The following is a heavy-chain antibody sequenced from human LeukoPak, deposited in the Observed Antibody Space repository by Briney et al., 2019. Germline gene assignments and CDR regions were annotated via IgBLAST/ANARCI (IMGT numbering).Heavy chain of an antibody. Sequence: PSETLSLTCTVSGVSISAYLWTWIRQPAGKGLEWIGRIYTSGTINYSPSLESRLTMSLDTSKNQISLRLSSVTAADTGVYYCARKDGDFWGQGTLVTVSS. CDR2: IYTSGTI. CDR1: GVSISAYL. CDR3: ARKDGDF. V-gene: IGHV4-4*07. J-gene: IGHJ4*02.